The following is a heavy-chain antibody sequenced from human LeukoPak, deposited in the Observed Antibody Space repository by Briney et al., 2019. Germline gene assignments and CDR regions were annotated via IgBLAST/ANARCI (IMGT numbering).Heavy chain of an antibody. Sequence: PGGSLRLSCVGSGXIFSNAWMSWVRQAPGKGLEWVGRIKTETDGGTIDYAAPVKGRFTISRDDSKNTLYLQMNSLKTEDTAVYYCTTPQLWLRGALGYWGQGTLVTVPS. J-gene: IGHJ4*02. CDR3: TTPQLWLRGALGY. D-gene: IGHD5-18*01. CDR1: GXIFSNAW. V-gene: IGHV3-15*01. CDR2: IKTETDGGTI.